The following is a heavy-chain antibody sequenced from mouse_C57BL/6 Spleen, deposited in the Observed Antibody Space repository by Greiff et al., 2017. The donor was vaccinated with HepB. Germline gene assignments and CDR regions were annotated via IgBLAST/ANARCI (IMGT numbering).Heavy chain of an antibody. CDR3: ARDPYYYGSHEY. J-gene: IGHJ2*01. Sequence: VQLQQPGTELVKPGASVKLSCKASGYTFTSYWMHWVKQRPGQGLEWIVNINPSNGGTNYNEKFKSKATLTVDKSSSTAYMQLSSLTSEDSAVDYCARDPYYYGSHEYWGQGTTLTVSS. D-gene: IGHD1-1*01. CDR2: INPSNGGT. CDR1: GYTFTSYW. V-gene: IGHV1-53*01.